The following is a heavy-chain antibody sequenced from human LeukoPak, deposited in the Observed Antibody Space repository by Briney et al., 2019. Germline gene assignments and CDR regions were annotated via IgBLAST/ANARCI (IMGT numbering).Heavy chain of an antibody. Sequence: GASVKVSCKASGYTFTGYFMHWVRQAPGQGLEWMGWINPNSGGTNYAQKFQGRVTMTGDTSISTAYMELSRLRSDDTAVYYCARFGLTWIQLWDIDYWGQGTLVTVSS. V-gene: IGHV1-2*02. J-gene: IGHJ4*02. D-gene: IGHD5-18*01. CDR3: ARFGLTWIQLWDIDY. CDR1: GYTFTGYF. CDR2: INPNSGGT.